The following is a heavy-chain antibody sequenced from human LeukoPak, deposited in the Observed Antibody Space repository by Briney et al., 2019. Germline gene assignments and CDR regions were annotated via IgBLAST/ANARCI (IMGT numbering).Heavy chain of an antibody. Sequence: PGGSLRLSCAASAFTFSSNWMHWVRQGPGKGLVWVSRINPDGSRTDYAESVKGRFTISRDNAKNTLSLEMNSLGDEDTAVYYCSRDFNGRNDFWGQGTLVTASS. CDR3: SRDFNGRNDF. CDR2: INPDGSRT. D-gene: IGHD1-14*01. J-gene: IGHJ4*02. V-gene: IGHV3-74*01. CDR1: AFTFSSNW.